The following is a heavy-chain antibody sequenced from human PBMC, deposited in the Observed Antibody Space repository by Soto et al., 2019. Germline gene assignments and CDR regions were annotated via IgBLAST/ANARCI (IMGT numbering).Heavy chain of an antibody. CDR1: GFTFSAYW. D-gene: IGHD2-8*02. CDR2: IKGDGSST. Sequence: GGSLRLSCAASGFTFSAYWMHWVRQAPGKGLVWVARIKGDGSSTNYADSVKGRFTISRNNAENTVSLQMSSLRTEDTAVYYCARDPRYCNGGECHPSLGWFDSWGQGTLVTVSS. V-gene: IGHV3-74*01. CDR3: ARDPRYCNGGECHPSLGWFDS. J-gene: IGHJ5*01.